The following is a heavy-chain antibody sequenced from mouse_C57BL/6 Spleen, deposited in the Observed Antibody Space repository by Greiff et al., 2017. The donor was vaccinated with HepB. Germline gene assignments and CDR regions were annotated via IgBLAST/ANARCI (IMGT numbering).Heavy chain of an antibody. D-gene: IGHD1-1*01. CDR3: ALLTTVVARYYAMDY. CDR1: GFTFSDYY. Sequence: EVKLVESGGGLVQPGGSLKLSCAASGFTFSDYYMYWVRQTPEKRLEWVAYISNGGGSTYYPDTVKGRFTISRDNAKNTLYLQMSRLKSEDTAMYYCALLTTVVARYYAMDYWGQGTSVTVSS. CDR2: ISNGGGST. J-gene: IGHJ4*01. V-gene: IGHV5-12*01.